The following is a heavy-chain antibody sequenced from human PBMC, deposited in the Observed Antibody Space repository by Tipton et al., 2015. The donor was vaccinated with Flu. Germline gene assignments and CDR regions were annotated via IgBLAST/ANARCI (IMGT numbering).Heavy chain of an antibody. V-gene: IGHV1-18*01. D-gene: IGHD3-3*01. J-gene: IGHJ5*02. CDR1: GHTFASNG. CDR3: ARGCGETSDFWSGYLKQNWFDP. CDR2: INTDNDKV. Sequence: QLVQSGAEVKKPGASVKVSCKASGHTFASNGISWVRQAPGQGLEWMGWINTDNDKVDYAEEFQGRVTMTRDTFTVTVYMELRILRSDDTAVYYCARGCGETSDFWSGYLKQNWFDPWGQATLVTFSS.